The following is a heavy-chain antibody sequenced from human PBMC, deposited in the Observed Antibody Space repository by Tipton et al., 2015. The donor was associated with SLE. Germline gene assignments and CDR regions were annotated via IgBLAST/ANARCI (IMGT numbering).Heavy chain of an antibody. CDR1: GFSFSSSG. V-gene: IGHV3-33*08. D-gene: IGHD2-21*01. Sequence: SLRLSCAASGFSFSSSGMHWVRQAPGKGLEWVATIWYDGSIETYADSVKGRFTISRDNSRNTLHLQMSSLRTDDTAVYHCAFIPSGSFDFWGLGTLVTVSS. CDR3: AFIPSGSFDF. CDR2: IWYDGSIE. J-gene: IGHJ4*02.